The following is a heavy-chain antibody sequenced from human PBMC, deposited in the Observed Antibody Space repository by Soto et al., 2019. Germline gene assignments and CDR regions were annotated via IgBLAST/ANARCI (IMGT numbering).Heavy chain of an antibody. CDR1: GGSISSSNW. D-gene: IGHD3-10*01. CDR3: ARDIYYGSGSYLVDYYYGMDV. Sequence: SETLSLTCAVSGGSISSSNWWSWVRQPPGKGLEWIGYIYYSGSTYYNPSLKSRVTISVDTSKNQFSLKLSSVTAADTAVYYCARDIYYGSGSYLVDYYYGMDVWGQGTTVTVSS. J-gene: IGHJ6*02. CDR2: IYYSGST. V-gene: IGHV4-4*02.